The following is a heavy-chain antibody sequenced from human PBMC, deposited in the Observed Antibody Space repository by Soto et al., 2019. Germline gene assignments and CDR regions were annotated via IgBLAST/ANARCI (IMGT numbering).Heavy chain of an antibody. Sequence: ASVKVSCKASGYTFINYSIHWVRQAPGQRLEWMGWINAGNGNTKYSQKFQGRVTITRDTSASTAYMELSSLRSEDTAVDYCARGNYGDYGFWGQGTLVTVSS. CDR1: GYTFINYS. V-gene: IGHV1-3*01. CDR3: ARGNYGDYGF. J-gene: IGHJ4*02. CDR2: INAGNGNT. D-gene: IGHD4-17*01.